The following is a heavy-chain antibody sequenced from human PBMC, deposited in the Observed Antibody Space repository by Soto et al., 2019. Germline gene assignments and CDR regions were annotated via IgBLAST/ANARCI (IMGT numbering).Heavy chain of an antibody. Sequence: SETLSLTCAVSGGSISSSNWWSCVRQPPGKGLEWIGEINHSGSTNYNPSLKSRVTISVDTSKNQFSLKLSSVTAADTAVYYCARARLRYFDWSQLYYFDYWGQGTLVTV. CDR1: GGSISSSNW. CDR3: ARARLRYFDWSQLYYFDY. J-gene: IGHJ4*02. V-gene: IGHV4-4*02. CDR2: INHSGST. D-gene: IGHD3-9*01.